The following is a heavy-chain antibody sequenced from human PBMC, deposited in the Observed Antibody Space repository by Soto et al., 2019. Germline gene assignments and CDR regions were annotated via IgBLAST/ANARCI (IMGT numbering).Heavy chain of an antibody. CDR3: ARTAAAGKYYYGVDV. Sequence: KVSCKASGYTFTSYWIGWVRQLNGKGLEWMGIIYPGDSDTRYSPSFQGQVTISADKSITTAYLQWSSLKASDTAMYYCARTAAAGKYYYGVDVWGQGTTVTVSS. CDR2: IYPGDSDT. V-gene: IGHV5-51*01. D-gene: IGHD6-13*01. CDR1: GYTFTSYW. J-gene: IGHJ6*02.